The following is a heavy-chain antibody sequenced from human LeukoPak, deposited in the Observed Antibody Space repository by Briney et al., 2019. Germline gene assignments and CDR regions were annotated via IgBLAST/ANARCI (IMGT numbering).Heavy chain of an antibody. V-gene: IGHV4-59*01. J-gene: IGHJ5*02. CDR1: GDSISSYY. CDR2: IHYSGST. Sequence: SETLSLTCTVSGDSISSYYWTWIRQPPGKGLEWIGYIHYSGSTKYNPSLKSRVTISVDTSKNRFSLNLRSVTAADTAVYYCAGDRGSNWIDPWGQGTLVTVSS. D-gene: IGHD3-10*01. CDR3: AGDRGSNWIDP.